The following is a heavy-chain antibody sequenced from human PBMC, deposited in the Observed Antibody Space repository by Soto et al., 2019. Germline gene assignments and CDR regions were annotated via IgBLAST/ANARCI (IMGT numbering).Heavy chain of an antibody. CDR2: INYSGTT. CDR3: ARCSLVVVPAPGFDP. Sequence: SETLSLTCSVSGGPFSSDSFIWSWVRQFPGKGLEWIGYINYSGTTYYNPSLRSRITMSVGTSKNQFSLKLSSVSAADTALYYCARCSLVVVPAPGFDPWGRGTLVTVSS. J-gene: IGHJ5*02. CDR1: GGPFSSDSFI. D-gene: IGHD2-2*01. V-gene: IGHV4-31*03.